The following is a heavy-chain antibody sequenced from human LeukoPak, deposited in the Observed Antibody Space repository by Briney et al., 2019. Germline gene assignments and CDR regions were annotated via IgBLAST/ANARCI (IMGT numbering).Heavy chain of an antibody. J-gene: IGHJ5*02. Sequence: PGRSRRLACPPSGFTFSSYAMHWVRQAAGKGMEWVAVISYDGSNKYYADSVKGRFTLSRDNSKNTLYLQMISLRAEDTAVYYCARDRVAAAFNWFDPWGQGTLVTVSS. V-gene: IGHV3-30*04. D-gene: IGHD6-13*01. CDR3: ARDRVAAAFNWFDP. CDR2: ISYDGSNK. CDR1: GFTFSSYA.